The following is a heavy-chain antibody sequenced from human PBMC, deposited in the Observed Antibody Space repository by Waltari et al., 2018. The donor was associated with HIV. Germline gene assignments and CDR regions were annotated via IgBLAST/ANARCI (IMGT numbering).Heavy chain of an antibody. Sequence: VQLVQSGAEMRKPGASVKVSCRASGYTFSAYTISWVRQAPGQGIEWMGGIRSYNGNTNYAQKFQGRVNMTTDTSTSTAHMELRSLRSDDTAVYYCARGVSIVRGVMIRGHMDVWGQGTTVTVSS. CDR2: IRSYNGNT. J-gene: IGHJ6*02. D-gene: IGHD3-10*01. CDR3: ARGVSIVRGVMIRGHMDV. V-gene: IGHV1-18*01. CDR1: GYTFSAYT.